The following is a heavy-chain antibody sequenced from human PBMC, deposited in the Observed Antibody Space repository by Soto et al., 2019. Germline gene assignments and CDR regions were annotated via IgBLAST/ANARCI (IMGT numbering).Heavy chain of an antibody. CDR2: IYYSGST. CDR1: GGSISSGGYY. V-gene: IGHV4-31*03. J-gene: IGHJ4*02. CDR3: ALRSMAVVPEY. Sequence: SETLSLTCTVSGGSISSGGYYWSWIRQHPGKGLEWIGYIYYSGSTYYNPSLKSRVTLSVDTSTNQCSLTLSSMTAADTAVYYCALRSMAVVPEYWGQGTLVTVSS. D-gene: IGHD3-22*01.